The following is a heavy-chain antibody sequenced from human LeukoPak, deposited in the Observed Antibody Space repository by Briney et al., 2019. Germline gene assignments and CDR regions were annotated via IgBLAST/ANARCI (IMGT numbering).Heavy chain of an antibody. J-gene: IGHJ5*01. Sequence: ASVKVSCKASGYTLDSYGISWVRQAPGQGLEWMGWISIYNVNTNYAQKFRGRVTMTADTSTSTAYMELRDLRYDDTAIYYCARDFGNWFDSWGQGTLVTVSS. V-gene: IGHV1-18*01. CDR3: ARDFGNWFDS. CDR1: GYTLDSYG. CDR2: ISIYNVNT. D-gene: IGHD3-10*01.